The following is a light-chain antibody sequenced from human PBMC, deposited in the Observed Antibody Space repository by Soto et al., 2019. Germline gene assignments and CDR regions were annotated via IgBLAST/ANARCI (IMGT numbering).Light chain of an antibody. CDR2: GAS. CDR1: QSVSNN. CDR3: QQYNNWWT. V-gene: IGKV3-15*01. J-gene: IGKJ1*01. Sequence: EIVMTQSPATLSVSPGERATLSCRASQSVSNNLAWYQKKPGQAPRLLIYGASTSATGIPARFSGSGSGKEFTLPISSLQSEDFAFYYCQQYNNWWTFGQGTRVDIK.